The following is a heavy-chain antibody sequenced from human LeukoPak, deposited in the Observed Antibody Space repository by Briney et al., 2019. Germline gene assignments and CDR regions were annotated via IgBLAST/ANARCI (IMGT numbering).Heavy chain of an antibody. Sequence: ASVKVSCKASGYTFSDNYIHWVRQAPGQGLEWMGWINPHSGGTNYGENFQGRVTLTRDTSISKAYMDLSSLISDDTAVYYCAREFMRVTAFDIWGQGTMVTVSS. D-gene: IGHD2-21*02. CDR2: INPHSGGT. CDR3: AREFMRVTAFDI. V-gene: IGHV1-2*02. J-gene: IGHJ3*02. CDR1: GYTFSDNY.